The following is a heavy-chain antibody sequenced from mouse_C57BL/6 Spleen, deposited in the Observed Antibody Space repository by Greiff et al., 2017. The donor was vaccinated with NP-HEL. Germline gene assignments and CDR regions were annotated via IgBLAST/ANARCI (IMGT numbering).Heavy chain of an antibody. J-gene: IGHJ3*01. D-gene: IGHD1-1*01. CDR2: ISDGGSYT. CDR3: ARDHYYGSSLFAY. V-gene: IGHV5-4*01. CDR1: GFTFSSYA. Sequence: EVHLVESGGGLVKPGGSLKLSCAASGFTFSSYAMSWVRQTPEKRLEWVATISDGGSYTYYPDNVKGRFTISRDNAKNNLYLQMSHLKSEDTAMYYCARDHYYGSSLFAYWGQGTLVTVSA.